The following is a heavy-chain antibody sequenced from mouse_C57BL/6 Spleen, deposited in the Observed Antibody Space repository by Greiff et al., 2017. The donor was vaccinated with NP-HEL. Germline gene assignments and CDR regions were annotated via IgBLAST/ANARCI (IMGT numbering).Heavy chain of an antibody. Sequence: QVQLKQPGAELVKPGASVKLSCKASGYTFTSYWMHWVKQRPGQGLEWIGMIHPNSGSTNYNEKFKSKATLTVDKSSSTAYMQLSSLTSEDSAVYYCARGEHYAMDYWGQGTSVTVSS. CDR2: IHPNSGST. CDR1: GYTFTSYW. V-gene: IGHV1-64*01. J-gene: IGHJ4*01. CDR3: ARGEHYAMDY.